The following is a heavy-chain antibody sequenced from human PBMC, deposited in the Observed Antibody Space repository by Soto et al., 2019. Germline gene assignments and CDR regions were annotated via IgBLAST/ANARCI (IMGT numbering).Heavy chain of an antibody. J-gene: IGHJ4*02. V-gene: IGHV4-59*12. CDR1: GESINSYY. D-gene: IGHD6-25*01. CDR2: IYYSGST. Sequence: SETLSLTCTVSGESINSYYWSWVRQPPGKGLEWIGYIYYSGSTNYNPSLKSRVTISVDTSKNQFSLKLSSVTAADTAVYYCASVFIYCSGWTDYFSFCGQGTLVIVSS. CDR3: ASVFIYCSGWTDYFSF.